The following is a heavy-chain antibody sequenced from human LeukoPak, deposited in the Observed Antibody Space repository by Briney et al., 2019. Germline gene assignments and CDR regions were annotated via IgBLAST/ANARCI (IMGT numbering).Heavy chain of an antibody. Sequence: GGSLRLSCAASGFXFSSYAISCVRQAPGKGLEWVSGISGSGDSTYYADSVKGRFTISRDNSKNTLYLQMNSLRAEDTAVYYCAKNLDSSTWYRFDPWGQGTLVTVSS. CDR2: ISGSGDST. CDR1: GFXFSSYA. V-gene: IGHV3-23*01. J-gene: IGHJ5*02. CDR3: AKNLDSSTWYRFDP. D-gene: IGHD6-13*01.